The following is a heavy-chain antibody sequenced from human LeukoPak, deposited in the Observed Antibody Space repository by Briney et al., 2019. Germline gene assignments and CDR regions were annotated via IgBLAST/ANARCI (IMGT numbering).Heavy chain of an antibody. CDR3: AAYCSGGSCYIR. D-gene: IGHD2-15*01. CDR1: GYTFTSYG. Sequence: ASVKVSCKASGYTFTSYGISWVRQAHGQGLEWMGWISAYNGNTNYAQKLQGRVTMTTDTSTSTAYMELRSLRSDDTAVYYCAAYCSGGSCYIRWGQGTLVTVSS. J-gene: IGHJ4*02. V-gene: IGHV1-18*01. CDR2: ISAYNGNT.